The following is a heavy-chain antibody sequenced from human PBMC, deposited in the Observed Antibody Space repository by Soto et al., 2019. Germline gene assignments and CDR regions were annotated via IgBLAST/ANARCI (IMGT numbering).Heavy chain of an antibody. D-gene: IGHD2-15*01. CDR2: ITDTGGDA. Sequence: EVQLLESGGGSVQTGGSLRLSCAASGFTFSSYGMTFSSYAMSWVRQAPGEGLEWVPTITDTGGDAKYADSVRGRFTSPRDNSKQTQNLQMSSLRAYDSAVYFCARGSKASYPGSRIFDFWGRGPIVTVSS. CDR3: ARGSKASYPGSRIFDF. CDR1: GFTFSSYGMTFSSYA. V-gene: IGHV3-23*01. J-gene: IGHJ4*02.